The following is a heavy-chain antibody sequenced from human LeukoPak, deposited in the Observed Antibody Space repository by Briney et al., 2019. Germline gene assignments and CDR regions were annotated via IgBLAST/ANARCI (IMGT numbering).Heavy chain of an antibody. J-gene: IGHJ4*02. CDR3: ARDYDSQDYGDGGGDY. CDR1: GGSFSGYY. V-gene: IGHV4-34*01. Sequence: SETLSLTCAVYGGSFSGYYWSWIRQPPGKGLEWIGEINHSGSTNYNPSLKSRVTISVDTSKNQFSLKLSSVTAADTAVYYCARDYDSQDYGDGGGDYWGQGTLVTVSS. CDR2: INHSGST. D-gene: IGHD4-17*01.